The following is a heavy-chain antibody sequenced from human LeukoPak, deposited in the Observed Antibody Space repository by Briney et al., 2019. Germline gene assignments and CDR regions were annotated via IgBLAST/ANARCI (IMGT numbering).Heavy chain of an antibody. D-gene: IGHD2-8*02. CDR1: GFTVSSNY. J-gene: IGHJ4*02. CDR3: AKGTGKKCFDF. V-gene: IGHV3-53*01. Sequence: GGSLRLSCAASGFTVSSNYMSWVRQAPGKGLEWVSVMYSDGTTYYADSVRGRFTISRDNSKNTLYMQINSLGDEDTAVYYCAKGTGKKCFDFWGQGTLVTVSS. CDR2: MYSDGTT.